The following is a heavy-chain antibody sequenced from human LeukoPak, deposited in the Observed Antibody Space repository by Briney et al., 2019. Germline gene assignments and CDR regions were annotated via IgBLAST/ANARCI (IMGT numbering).Heavy chain of an antibody. CDR2: IYYSGST. CDR1: GGAISSYY. D-gene: IGHD5-18*01. CDR3: ARWRGYSDGPDY. Sequence: SETLSLTCTVSGGAISSYYWSWIRQPPGKGLEWIGYIYYSGSTNYNPSLKSRVTISVDTSKNQFSLNLSSVTAADTAVYYCARWRGYSDGPDYWGEGALVTVSP. J-gene: IGHJ4*02. V-gene: IGHV4-59*08.